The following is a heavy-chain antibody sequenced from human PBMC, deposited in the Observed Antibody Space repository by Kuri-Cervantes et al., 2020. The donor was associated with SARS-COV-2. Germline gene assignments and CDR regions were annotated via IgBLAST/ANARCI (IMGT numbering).Heavy chain of an antibody. D-gene: IGHD2-2*01. Sequence: SETLSLTCTVSGGSISSSSYYWGWIRQPPGKGLEWIGSIYYSGSTYYNPSLKSRVTISVDTSKNQFSLKLSSVTAADTAVYYCARGRLIVVVPADLGMDVWGPGTLVTVSS. CDR3: ARGRLIVVVPADLGMDV. CDR1: GGSISSSSYY. J-gene: IGHJ4*02. CDR2: IYYSGST. V-gene: IGHV4-39*07.